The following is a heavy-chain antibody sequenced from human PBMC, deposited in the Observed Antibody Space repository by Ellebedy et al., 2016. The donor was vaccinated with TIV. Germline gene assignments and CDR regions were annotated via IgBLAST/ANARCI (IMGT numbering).Heavy chain of an antibody. V-gene: IGHV1-69*04. CDR1: GGTFSSYG. CDR3: ARGMLGDYYDSSTYYDY. J-gene: IGHJ4*02. D-gene: IGHD3-22*01. CDR2: IIPILGRP. Sequence: ASVKVSCKASGGTFSSYGINWVRQAPGQGLEWMGRIIPILGRPNYAQNFQGRVTITADKSTGTPYMELGRLRPDDTAVYYCARGMLGDYYDSSTYYDYWGQGTQVTVSS.